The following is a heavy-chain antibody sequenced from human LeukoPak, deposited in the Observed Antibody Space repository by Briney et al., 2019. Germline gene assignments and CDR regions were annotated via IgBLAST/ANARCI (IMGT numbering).Heavy chain of an antibody. CDR2: IRYDGSNK. D-gene: IGHD2-15*01. Sequence: PGGSLRLSCAASGFTFSSYGMHWVRQAPGKGLEWVAFIRYDGSNKYYADSVKGRFTISRDNSKNTLYLQMNSLRAEDTAVYYCAKDKLAAAQFFDYWGQGTLVTVSS. J-gene: IGHJ4*02. V-gene: IGHV3-30*02. CDR3: AKDKLAAAQFFDY. CDR1: GFTFSSYG.